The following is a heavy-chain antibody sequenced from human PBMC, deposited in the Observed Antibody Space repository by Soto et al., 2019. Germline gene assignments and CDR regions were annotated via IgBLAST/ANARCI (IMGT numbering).Heavy chain of an antibody. J-gene: IGHJ6*02. CDR2: ISGSGGST. D-gene: IGHD2-21*02. CDR3: AKGGAVTGYYYGMDV. CDR1: GFTFSSYA. V-gene: IGHV3-23*01. Sequence: AGGSLRLSCAASGFTFSSYAMSWVRQAPGKGLEWVSAISGSGGSTYYADSVKGRFTISRDNSKNTLYLQMNSLRAEDTAVYYCAKGGAVTGYYYGMDVWGQGTTVTV.